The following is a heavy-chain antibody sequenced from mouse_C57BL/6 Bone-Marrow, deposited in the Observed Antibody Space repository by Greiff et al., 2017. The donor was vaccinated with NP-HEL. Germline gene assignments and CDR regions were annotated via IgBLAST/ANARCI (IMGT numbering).Heavy chain of an antibody. CDR3: ARSTFHYFDY. J-gene: IGHJ2*01. Sequence: EVKVEESGGGLVQPGGSLSLSCAASGFTFTDYYMSWVRQPPGTALEWLGFIRNKANGHTTEYSASVKGRFTISRDNPHSILYLQMNALRAEDSATYYCARSTFHYFDYWGQGTTLTVSS. CDR1: GFTFTDYY. CDR2: IRNKANGHTT. V-gene: IGHV7-3*01.